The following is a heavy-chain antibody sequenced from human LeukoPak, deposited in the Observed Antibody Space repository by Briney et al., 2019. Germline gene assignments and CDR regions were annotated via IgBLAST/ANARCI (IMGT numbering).Heavy chain of an antibody. V-gene: IGHV1-24*01. CDR3: ATVRSSGWFPSPNYHYYGMDV. J-gene: IGHJ6*02. Sequence: ASVKVSCKVSGYTLTELSMHWVRQAPGKGLEWMGGFDPEDGETIYAQKFQGRVTMTEDTSTDTAYMELSSLRSEDTAVYYCATVRSSGWFPSPNYHYYGMDVWGQGITVTVSS. CDR1: GYTLTELS. D-gene: IGHD6-19*01. CDR2: FDPEDGET.